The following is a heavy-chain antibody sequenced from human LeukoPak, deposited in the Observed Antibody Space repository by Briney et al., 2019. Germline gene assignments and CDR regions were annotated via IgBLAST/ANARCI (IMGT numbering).Heavy chain of an antibody. CDR1: GGSISSYY. J-gene: IGHJ1*01. D-gene: IGHD1-26*01. CDR3: ARTSWSYHAEYFQH. V-gene: IGHV4-59*01. CDR2: IYYSGST. Sequence: SETLSLTCTVSGGSISSYYWSWIRQPPGKGLEWIGYIYYSGSTNYNPSLKSRVIISVDTSKNQFSLKLSSVTAADTAVYYCARTSWSYHAEYFQHGGRGTLVTVSS.